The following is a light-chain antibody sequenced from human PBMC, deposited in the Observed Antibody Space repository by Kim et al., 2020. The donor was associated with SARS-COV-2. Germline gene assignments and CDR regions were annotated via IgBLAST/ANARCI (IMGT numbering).Light chain of an antibody. Sequence: PGEGATLPCSASQSVGSRYRAWYQHKRGQPPRLLSFDASIRATGIPDRFSGSGFGTDCPLTNSRWEPEDFAIDYGQQYSRSLPRTFGQGTKVDIK. V-gene: IGKV3-20*01. CDR3: QQYSRSLPRT. CDR2: DAS. CDR1: QSVGSRY. J-gene: IGKJ1*01.